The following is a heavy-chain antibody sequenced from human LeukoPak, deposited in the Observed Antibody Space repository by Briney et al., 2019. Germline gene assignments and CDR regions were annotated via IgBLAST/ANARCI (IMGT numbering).Heavy chain of an antibody. Sequence: SETLSLTCTVSGGSLSSYYWTWIRQPPGKGLEWIGYIYYTGSTSYNPSLKSRVTISVQTSKNQFSLKLSSVTAADTAVYYCARRGLYYYGSGSYSDAFDIWGQGTMVTVSS. V-gene: IGHV4-59*08. CDR2: IYYTGST. J-gene: IGHJ3*02. CDR1: GGSLSSYY. CDR3: ARRGLYYYGSGSYSDAFDI. D-gene: IGHD3-10*01.